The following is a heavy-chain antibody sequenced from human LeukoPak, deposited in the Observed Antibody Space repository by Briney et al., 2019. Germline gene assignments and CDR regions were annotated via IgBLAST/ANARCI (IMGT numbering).Heavy chain of an antibody. CDR3: AKGAFCTGYSEYFDP. D-gene: IGHD3/OR15-3a*01. V-gene: IGHV3-33*06. J-gene: IGHJ4*02. Sequence: GGSLRLSCAASGFTFSTYGMYWVRQAPGKGLEWAALIWNDGIKKYYAESVKGRFTISRDNSKNTLYLQMDSLRVEDTAVYYCAKGAFCTGYSEYFDPWGQGILVTVSS. CDR1: GFTFSTYG. CDR2: IWNDGIKK.